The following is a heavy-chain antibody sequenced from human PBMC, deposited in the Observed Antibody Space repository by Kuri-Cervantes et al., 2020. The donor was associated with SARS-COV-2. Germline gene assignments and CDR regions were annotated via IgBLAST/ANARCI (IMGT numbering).Heavy chain of an antibody. D-gene: IGHD3-10*01. CDR1: GFTFSSYG. CDR3: ARGGHGSGSYYRLYYYYGMDV. Sequence: GESLKISCAASGFTFSSYGMHWVRQAPGKGLEWVAVISYDGSNKYYADSVKGRFTISRNNAKNSLYLQMNSLRAEDTAVYYCARGGHGSGSYYRLYYYYGMDVWGQGTTVTVSS. V-gene: IGHV3-30*03. J-gene: IGHJ6*02. CDR2: ISYDGSNK.